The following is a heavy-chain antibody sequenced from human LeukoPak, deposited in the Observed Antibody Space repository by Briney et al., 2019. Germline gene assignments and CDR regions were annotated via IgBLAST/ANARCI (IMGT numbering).Heavy chain of an antibody. CDR1: GYTLTELS. V-gene: IGHV1-24*01. CDR3: ARVGSAAATADY. J-gene: IGHJ4*02. D-gene: IGHD6-25*01. CDR2: FDPEDGET. Sequence: ASVKVSCKVSGYTLTELSMHWVRQAPGKGLEWMGGFDPEDGETIYAQKFQGRVAMTEDTSTDTAYMELSSLRSDDTAVYFCARVGSAAATADYWGQGTLVTVSS.